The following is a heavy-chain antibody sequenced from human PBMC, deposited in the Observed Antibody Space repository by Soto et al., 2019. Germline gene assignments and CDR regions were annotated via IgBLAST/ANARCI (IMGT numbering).Heavy chain of an antibody. J-gene: IGHJ4*02. CDR2: IRGSGVTT. CDR3: AKGAIGRLDY. Sequence: DVQLLDSGGGLVQPGKSLRLSCAASGVIFSNYAMSWVRQAPGKGLEWVSTIRGSGVTTFYADSARHRFTISRDNSKNALSLQMNSLTADDTAIYYCAKGAIGRLDYWGQGTLVTVSS. V-gene: IGHV3-23*01. CDR1: GVIFSNYA. D-gene: IGHD1-26*01.